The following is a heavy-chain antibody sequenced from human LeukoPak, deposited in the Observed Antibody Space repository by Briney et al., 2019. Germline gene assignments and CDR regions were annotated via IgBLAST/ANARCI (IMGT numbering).Heavy chain of an antibody. V-gene: IGHV5-51*01. Sequence: GESLKSSCKTSGYSFTTYWIAWVRQMPGKGLEWMGIIHPGRSDIRYSPSFQGPVTISADKSISTAYLQWSSLEASDTAMYYCTRREDRTGYSDYWGQGTLVTVSS. CDR2: IHPGRSDI. CDR3: TRREDRTGYSDY. J-gene: IGHJ4*02. CDR1: GYSFTTYW. D-gene: IGHD3-22*01.